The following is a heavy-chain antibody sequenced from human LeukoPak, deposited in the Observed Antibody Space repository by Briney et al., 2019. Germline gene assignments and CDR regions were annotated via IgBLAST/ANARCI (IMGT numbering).Heavy chain of an antibody. CDR3: ARDLRANWNYFFDY. Sequence: SETLSLTCTVSGGSISSSSYYWGWIRQPPGKGLEWIGSIYYSGSTYYNPSLKSRVTISVDTSKNQFSLKLSSVTAADTAVYYCARDLRANWNYFFDYWGQGTLVTVSS. V-gene: IGHV4-39*07. D-gene: IGHD1-1*01. CDR1: GGSISSSSYY. CDR2: IYYSGST. J-gene: IGHJ4*02.